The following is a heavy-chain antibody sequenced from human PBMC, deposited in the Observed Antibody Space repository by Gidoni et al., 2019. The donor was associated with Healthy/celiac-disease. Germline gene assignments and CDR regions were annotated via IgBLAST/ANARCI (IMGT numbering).Heavy chain of an antibody. V-gene: IGHV1-69*04. Sequence: QVQLVQSGAEVKKPGSSVKVSCKASVGTFSSDAISWVRQAPGPGLEWMGRIIPILGIANYAQKFQGRVTITADKSTSTAYMELSSLRSEDTVVYYCARVPLYYDSSGLPHPIYYMYVWGKGTTVTVSS. CDR1: VGTFSSDA. J-gene: IGHJ6*03. D-gene: IGHD3-22*01. CDR2: IIPILGIA. CDR3: ARVPLYYDSSGLPHPIYYMYV.